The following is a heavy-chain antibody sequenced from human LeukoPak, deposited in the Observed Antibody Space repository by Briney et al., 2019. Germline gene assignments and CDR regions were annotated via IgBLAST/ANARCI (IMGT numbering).Heavy chain of an antibody. CDR3: AKVYSSSWTYWYFDL. V-gene: IGHV3-23*01. D-gene: IGHD6-13*01. J-gene: IGHJ2*01. CDR1: GFTFSSYA. Sequence: GGSLRLSCAASGFTFSSYAMSWVRQAPGKGLEWVSAISGSGGSIYYADSVKGRFTISRDNSKNALYLQMNSLRAEDTAVYYCAKVYSSSWTYWYFDLWGRGTLVTVSS. CDR2: ISGSGGSI.